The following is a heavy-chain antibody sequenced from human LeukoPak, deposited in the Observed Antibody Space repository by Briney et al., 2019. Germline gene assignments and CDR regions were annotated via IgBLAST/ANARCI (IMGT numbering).Heavy chain of an antibody. V-gene: IGHV3-21*01. J-gene: IGHJ4*02. D-gene: IGHD6-13*01. Sequence: PGGSLRLSCAASGLTFSTYNMNWVRQAPGKGLEWVSSISSSGSYEYYADSVKGRFTISRDNAKNSLYLQMNSLRAEDTALYYCARTEDGSSWNFDYWGQGTLVTVSS. CDR1: GLTFSTYN. CDR2: ISSSGSYE. CDR3: ARTEDGSSWNFDY.